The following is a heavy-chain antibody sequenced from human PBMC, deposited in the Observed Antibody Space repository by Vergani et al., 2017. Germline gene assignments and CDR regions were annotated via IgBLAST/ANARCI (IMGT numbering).Heavy chain of an antibody. Sequence: QVQLVESGGGVVQPGRSLRLSCTPSSFTLGDYGMHWVRQAPGRGLEWVSMTWYDGNNNYYADSVKGRFTISKDISKNTLYLQMNSLRGDDTAVYYCARGTRDTPSSLDYWGQGTLVTVSP. V-gene: IGHV3-33*01. CDR2: TWYDGNNN. CDR3: ARGTRDTPSSLDY. J-gene: IGHJ4*02. CDR1: SFTLGDYG. D-gene: IGHD5-24*01.